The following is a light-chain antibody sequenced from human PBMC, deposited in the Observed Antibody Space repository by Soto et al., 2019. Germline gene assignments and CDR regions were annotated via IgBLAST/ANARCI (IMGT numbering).Light chain of an antibody. V-gene: IGLV3-21*02. Sequence: SYELTQPPSMSVAPGQTARITCGGNTIGSTSVHWYQQKPGQAPVVVVHNDRDRPSGIPERFSGSSSGNTATLTISRVEEGDEADYYCQVWDTSSDHRGVFGGGTKLTVL. CDR3: QVWDTSSDHRGV. CDR2: NDR. J-gene: IGLJ3*02. CDR1: TIGSTS.